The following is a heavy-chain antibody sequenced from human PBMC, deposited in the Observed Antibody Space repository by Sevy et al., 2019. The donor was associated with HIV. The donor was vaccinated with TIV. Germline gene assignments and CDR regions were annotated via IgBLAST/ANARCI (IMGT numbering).Heavy chain of an antibody. V-gene: IGHV1-69*13. D-gene: IGHD3-3*01. J-gene: IGHJ6*02. CDR3: ARHLRHYDFWSGYYQYYYYGMDV. Sequence: ASVKVSCKASGGTFSSYAISWVRQAPGQGLEWMGGTIPIFGTANYAQKFQGRVTITADESTSTAYMELSSLRSEDTAVYYCARHLRHYDFWSGYYQYYYYGMDVWGQGTTVTVSS. CDR2: TIPIFGTA. CDR1: GGTFSSYA.